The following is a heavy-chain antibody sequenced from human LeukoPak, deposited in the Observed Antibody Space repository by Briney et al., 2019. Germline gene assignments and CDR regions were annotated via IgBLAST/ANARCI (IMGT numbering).Heavy chain of an antibody. V-gene: IGHV1-69*13. J-gene: IGHJ4*02. D-gene: IGHD6-19*01. CDR1: GGTFSSYA. CDR3: ARSGGSGWYFDY. CDR2: IIPIFGTA. Sequence: GASVTVSCKASGGTFSSYAISWVRQAPGQGLEWMGGIIPIFGTANYAQKFQGRVTITADESTSTAFMELSSLRSEDTAVYYCARSGGSGWYFDYWGQGTLVTVSS.